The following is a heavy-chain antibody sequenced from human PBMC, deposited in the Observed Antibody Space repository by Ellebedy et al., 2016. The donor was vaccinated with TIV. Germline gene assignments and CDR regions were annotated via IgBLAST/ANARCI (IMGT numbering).Heavy chain of an antibody. D-gene: IGHD1-1*01. CDR1: GYTFTSYD. V-gene: IGHV1-8*01. CDR2: MNPNSGNT. CDR3: ASSVRFTSPHVANDY. Sequence: ASVKVSXXASGYTFTSYDINWVRQATGQGLEWMGWMNPNSGNTGYAQKFQGRVTMTRNTSISTAYMELSSLRSEDTAVYYCASSVRFTSPHVANDYWGQGTLVTVSS. J-gene: IGHJ4*02.